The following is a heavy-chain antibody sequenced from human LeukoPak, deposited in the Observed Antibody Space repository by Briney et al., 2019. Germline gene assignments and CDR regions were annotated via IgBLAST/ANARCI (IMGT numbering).Heavy chain of an antibody. CDR2: INHSGST. V-gene: IGHV4-34*01. D-gene: IGHD3-10*01. CDR1: GGSFSGYY. J-gene: IGHJ6*03. Sequence: PSETLSLTCAVYGGSFSGYYWSWIRQHPAKGLEWIGEINHSGSTNYNPSLKSRVTISVDTSKNQFSLKLSSVTDADTAVYYCARGSTMVRGVPYYYYYYMDVWGKGTTVTVSS. CDR3: ARGSTMVRGVPYYYYYYMDV.